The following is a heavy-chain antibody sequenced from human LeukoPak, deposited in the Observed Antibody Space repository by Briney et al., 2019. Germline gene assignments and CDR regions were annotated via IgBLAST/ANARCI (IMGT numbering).Heavy chain of an antibody. CDR2: ISSSSRTI. V-gene: IGHV3-48*01. J-gene: IGHJ4*02. CDR3: ARGPSGYHNT. Sequence: GGSLRLSCAVSGFILSSYGMNWVRQAPGKGLEWVSYISSSSRTIYYADPVKGRFTISRDNAKNSLYLQMNSLRAEDTAVYYCARGPSGYHNTGGQGTLVTVSS. D-gene: IGHD5-12*01. CDR1: GFILSSYG.